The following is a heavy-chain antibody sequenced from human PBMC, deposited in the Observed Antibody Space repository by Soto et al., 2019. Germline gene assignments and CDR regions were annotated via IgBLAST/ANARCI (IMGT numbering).Heavy chain of an antibody. J-gene: IGHJ5*02. Sequence: SETLSLTCTVSGGSIRSFFWSWIRQPPGKGLEWIGYIYHSGTTNYNPSLKSRVTMSVDTSRNHLSLKLTSVTAADTAVYYCARALYSYGPKFDPWGQGTLVTVSS. D-gene: IGHD5-18*01. CDR2: IYHSGTT. CDR1: GGSIRSFF. V-gene: IGHV4-59*01. CDR3: ARALYSYGPKFDP.